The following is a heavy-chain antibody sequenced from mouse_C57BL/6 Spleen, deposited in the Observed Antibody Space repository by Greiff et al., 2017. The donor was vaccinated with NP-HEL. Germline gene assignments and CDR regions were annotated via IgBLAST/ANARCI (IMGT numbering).Heavy chain of an antibody. J-gene: IGHJ1*03. V-gene: IGHV2-2*01. CDR3: ARSSIDWYFDV. CDR1: GFSLTSYG. D-gene: IGHD3-1*01. CDR2: IWSGGST. Sequence: QVQLQQSGPGLVQPSQSLSITCTVSGFSLTSYGVHWVRQSPGKGLEWLGVIWSGGSTDYNAAFISRLSISKDNSKSQVFFKMNSLQADDTAIYYCARSSIDWYFDVWGTGTTVTVSS.